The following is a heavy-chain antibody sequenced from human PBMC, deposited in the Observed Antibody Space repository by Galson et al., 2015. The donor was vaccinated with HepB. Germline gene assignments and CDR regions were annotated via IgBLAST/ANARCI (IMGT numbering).Heavy chain of an antibody. D-gene: IGHD3-10*01. CDR2: IWYDGSNK. V-gene: IGHV3-33*01. CDR1: GFTFSSYG. Sequence: SLRLSCAASGFTFSSYGMHWVRQAPGKGLEWVAVIWYDGSNKYYADSVKGRFTISRDNSKNTLYLQMNSLRAEDTAVYYCARESSRGGSGSYYFDYWGQGTLVTVSS. J-gene: IGHJ4*02. CDR3: ARESSRGGSGSYYFDY.